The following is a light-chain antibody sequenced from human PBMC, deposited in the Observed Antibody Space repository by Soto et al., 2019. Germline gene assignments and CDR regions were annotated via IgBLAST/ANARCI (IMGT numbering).Light chain of an antibody. CDR1: SSDVGGYNY. V-gene: IGLV2-14*01. CDR2: DVS. J-gene: IGLJ3*02. Sequence: QSALTQPASVSGSPGQSITISCTGTSSDVGGYNYVSWYQQHPGKAPKLIIYDVSDRPSGVSNRFSGSKSGNTASLTISGLKADDEADYYCSSYTSQSTVVFGGGTQLTVL. CDR3: SSYTSQSTVV.